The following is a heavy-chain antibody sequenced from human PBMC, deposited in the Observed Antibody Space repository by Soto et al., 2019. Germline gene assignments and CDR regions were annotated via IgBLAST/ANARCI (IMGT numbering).Heavy chain of an antibody. Sequence: EVQLVESGGGLVKPGGSLRLYCAASGFTFSSYSMNWVRQAPGKGLEWVSSISSSSSYIYYADSVKGRFTISRDNAKNSLYLQMNSLRAEDTAVYYCARSQTTVNWFDPWGQGTLVTVSS. J-gene: IGHJ5*02. CDR1: GFTFSSYS. V-gene: IGHV3-21*01. CDR2: ISSSSSYI. CDR3: ARSQTTVNWFDP. D-gene: IGHD4-17*01.